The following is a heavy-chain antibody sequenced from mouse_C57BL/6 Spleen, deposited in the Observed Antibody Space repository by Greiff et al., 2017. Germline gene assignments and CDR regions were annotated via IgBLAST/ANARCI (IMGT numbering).Heavy chain of an antibody. V-gene: IGHV1-69*01. Sequence: VQLQQPGAELVMPGASVKLSCKASGYTFTSYWMHWVKQRPGQGLEWIGEIDPSDSYTNYNQKFKGKSTLTVDKSSSTAYMQLSSLTSEDSAVYYCATCCAGYVYWGQGTLVTVSA. CDR3: ATCCAGYVY. D-gene: IGHD3-2*02. CDR2: IDPSDSYT. J-gene: IGHJ3*01. CDR1: GYTFTSYW.